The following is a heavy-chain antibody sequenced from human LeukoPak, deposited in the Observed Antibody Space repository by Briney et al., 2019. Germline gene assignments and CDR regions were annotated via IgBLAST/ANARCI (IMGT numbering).Heavy chain of an antibody. D-gene: IGHD3-9*01. V-gene: IGHV3-23*01. CDR1: GFTFSSYA. CDR3: AKEPRYEYYYYYYMDV. J-gene: IGHJ6*03. Sequence: GGSLRLSCAASGFTFSSYAMSWVRQAPGKGLERVSAISGSGGSTYYADSVKGRFTISRDNSKNTLHLQMNSLRAEDTAVYYCAKEPRYEYYYYYYMDVWGKGTTVTVSS. CDR2: ISGSGGST.